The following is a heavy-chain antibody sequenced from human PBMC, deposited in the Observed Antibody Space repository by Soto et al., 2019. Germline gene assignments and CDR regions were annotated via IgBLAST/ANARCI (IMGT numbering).Heavy chain of an antibody. J-gene: IGHJ4*02. V-gene: IGHV3-64D*06. CDR1: GFTFRSYA. CDR3: AKGPYGSSTPDFEY. Sequence: GGSLRLSCSASGFTFRSYAMHWVRQAPGKGLEYVSLISSNGGRTDYADSVKGRFTISRDNSKNTLYLQMSSLRAEDTAVYYLAKGPYGSSTPDFEYRGQRALDT. CDR2: ISSNGGRT. D-gene: IGHD6-6*01.